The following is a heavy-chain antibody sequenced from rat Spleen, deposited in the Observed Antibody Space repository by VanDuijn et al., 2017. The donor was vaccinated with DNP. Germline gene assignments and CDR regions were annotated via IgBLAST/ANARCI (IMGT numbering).Heavy chain of an antibody. CDR2: ISTGRVTT. J-gene: IGHJ4*01. Sequence: EVQLVESGGGLVQPGRSMTLSCAASGFSVSNYYMAWVRQAQSTGLEWVASISTGRVTTYYRDSVTGRLTISRDNAKTTLYLQVDSLRSEDTATYYCARHMDTGPYYAMDVWGQGISVTVSS. CDR1: GFSVSNYY. V-gene: IGHV5-25*01. D-gene: IGHD4-1*01. CDR3: ARHMDTGPYYAMDV.